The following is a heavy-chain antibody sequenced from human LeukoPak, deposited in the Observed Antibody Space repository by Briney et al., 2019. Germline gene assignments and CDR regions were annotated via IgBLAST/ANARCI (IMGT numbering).Heavy chain of an antibody. CDR2: TYDRSKWYY. J-gene: IGHJ3*01. CDR1: GDSVSRTDGG. CDR3: ARGGLVRGSINSFIAFDV. V-gene: IGHV6-1*01. D-gene: IGHD3-10*01. Sequence: SQTLSLTCAISGDSVSRTDGGWNWIRQSPSRGLEWLGSTYDRSKWYYDDALSVESRITIKPDTSKNQLTLQLNSVTPEDTALYFCARGGLVRGSINSFIAFDVWGQGIMVTVSS.